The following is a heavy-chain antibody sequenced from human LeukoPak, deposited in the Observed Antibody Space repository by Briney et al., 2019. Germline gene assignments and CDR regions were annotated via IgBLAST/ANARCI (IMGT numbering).Heavy chain of an antibody. V-gene: IGHV3-21*01. CDR1: GFTFSSYS. Sequence: GGSLRLSCAASGFTFSSYSMNWVRQAPGKGLEWVSSISSSSSCIYYADSVKGRFTISRDNAKNSLYLQMNSLRAEDTAVYYCASPNDFWSGYYIYWGQGTLVTVSS. CDR3: ASPNDFWSGYYIY. J-gene: IGHJ4*02. D-gene: IGHD3-3*01. CDR2: ISSSSSCI.